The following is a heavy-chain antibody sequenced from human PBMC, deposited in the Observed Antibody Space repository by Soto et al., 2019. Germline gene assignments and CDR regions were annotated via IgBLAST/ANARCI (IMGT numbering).Heavy chain of an antibody. Sequence: EVQLVESGGDLVQPGGSLRLSCAASGFTFSNYVMHWVRQAPGKGLEYVAAISTNGDSRDYANSVKDRFIISRDNSKNTLYLQLASLKTEDMAVYYCTRGGRGLVGPASHSYYYGMDVWGQGTTVTVSS. D-gene: IGHD1-26*01. CDR1: GFTFSNYV. J-gene: IGHJ6*02. CDR3: TRGGRGLVGPASHSYYYGMDV. V-gene: IGHV3-64*01. CDR2: ISTNGDSR.